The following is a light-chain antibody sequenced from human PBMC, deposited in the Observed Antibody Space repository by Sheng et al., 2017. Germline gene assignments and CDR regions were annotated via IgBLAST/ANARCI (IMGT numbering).Light chain of an antibody. V-gene: IGKV3-11*01. CDR2: DAS. J-gene: IGKJ1*01. Sequence: EIELTQSPATLSLSPGERATLSCRASQSVSNSLAWYQQKPGQAPRLLIYDASNRASGVPARFSGSGFATDFTLTISSLEPEDSAIYHCQQRARWPRTFGQGTKVEVK. CDR3: QQRARWPRT. CDR1: QSVSNS.